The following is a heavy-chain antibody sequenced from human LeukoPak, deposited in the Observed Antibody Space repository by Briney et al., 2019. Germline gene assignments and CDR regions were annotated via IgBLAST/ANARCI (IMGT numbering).Heavy chain of an antibody. CDR3: ARRWYSSTRNNYYYYYMDV. CDR2: IEQDGSEK. D-gene: IGHD6-13*01. Sequence: GGSLRLSCAASGFTFSTYWMSWGRQAPGKGLELVANIEQDGSEKYYVDSVKGRFTISRDNAKNSLYLQMNSLRGEDTAVYYCARRWYSSTRNNYYYYYMDVWGKGTTVTVSS. CDR1: GFTFSTYW. V-gene: IGHV3-7*01. J-gene: IGHJ6*03.